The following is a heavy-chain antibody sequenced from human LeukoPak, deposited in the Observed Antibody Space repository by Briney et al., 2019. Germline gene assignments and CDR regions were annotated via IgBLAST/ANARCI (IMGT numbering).Heavy chain of an antibody. Sequence: ASVEVSCKASGGTFSSYAMHWVRQAPGQRLEWMGWINAGNGNTKYSQKFQGRVTITRDTSASTAYMELSSLRSEDTAVYYCARGIAAAVGVDPWGQGTLVTVSS. V-gene: IGHV1-3*01. D-gene: IGHD6-13*01. J-gene: IGHJ5*02. CDR3: ARGIAAAVGVDP. CDR2: INAGNGNT. CDR1: GGTFSSYA.